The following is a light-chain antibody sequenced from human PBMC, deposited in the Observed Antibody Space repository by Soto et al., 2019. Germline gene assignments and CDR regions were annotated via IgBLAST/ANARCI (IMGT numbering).Light chain of an antibody. CDR1: QGISSY. V-gene: IGKV1-9*01. Sequence: DIQLTQSPSFLSASVGDRVTITCRASQGISSYLAWYQQKPGKAPKLLIYAASTLQSGVPSRFSGSGSGTDFTLTISSLQPEDVATYFCQKCSSAPFTFGQGTRLEIK. CDR3: QKCSSAPFT. J-gene: IGKJ5*01. CDR2: AAS.